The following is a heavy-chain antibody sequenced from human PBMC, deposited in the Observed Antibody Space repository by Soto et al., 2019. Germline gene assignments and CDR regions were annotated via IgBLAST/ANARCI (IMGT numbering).Heavy chain of an antibody. D-gene: IGHD6-19*01. CDR1: GGSFSGYY. CDR3: ARGGIAVAGYYFDY. Sequence: QVQLQQWGAGLLKPSETLSLTCAVYGGSFSGYYWSWIRQPPGKGLEWIGEINHSGSTNYNPSLKSRVTISVDTSKNKFSLKLSSVTAADTAVYYCARGGIAVAGYYFDYWGQGTLVTVSS. V-gene: IGHV4-34*01. CDR2: INHSGST. J-gene: IGHJ4*02.